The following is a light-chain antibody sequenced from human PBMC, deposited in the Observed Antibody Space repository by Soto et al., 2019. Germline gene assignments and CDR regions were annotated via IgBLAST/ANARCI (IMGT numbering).Light chain of an antibody. CDR2: SNN. CDR1: SSNIGSNT. CDR3: AAWDDSLNGPV. V-gene: IGLV1-44*01. J-gene: IGLJ1*01. Sequence: QSVLTQPPPASGTPGQRGTISFSGSSSNIGSNTVTWYQQLPGTAPKLLIYSNNQRPSGVPDRFSGSKSGTSASLAISGLQSEDEADYYCAAWDDSLNGPVFGTGTKVTVL.